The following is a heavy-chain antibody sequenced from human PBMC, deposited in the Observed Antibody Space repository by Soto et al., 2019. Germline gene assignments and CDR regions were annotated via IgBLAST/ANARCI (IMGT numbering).Heavy chain of an antibody. V-gene: IGHV4-31*03. CDR2: IYYSGST. CDR3: ARDRSGGNSYFDY. Sequence: QVQLQESGPGLVKPSQTLSLTCTVSGGSISSGGYYWSWIRQHPGKGLEWIGYIYYSGSTYYNPSLKSRVTISVDTSKNQFSLKLSSGTAADTAVYYCARDRSGGNSYFDYWGQGTLVTVSS. D-gene: IGHD2-21*02. CDR1: GGSISSGGYY. J-gene: IGHJ4*02.